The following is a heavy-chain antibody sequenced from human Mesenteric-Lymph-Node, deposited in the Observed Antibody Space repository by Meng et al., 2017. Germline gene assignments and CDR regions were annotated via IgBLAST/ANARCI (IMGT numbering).Heavy chain of an antibody. CDR1: GGSISSSSCY. CDR2: IYYSGST. CDR3: ARVGVGFSFMFDP. Sequence: SETLSLTCTVSGGSISSSSCYWGRNRQPPGKGREWIGSIYYSGSTYYNPSLKSRVTISVDTSKNQFSLKLSSVTAADTAVYYCARVGVGFSFMFDPWGQGTLVTVSS. V-gene: IGHV4-39*07. D-gene: IGHD3-10*01. J-gene: IGHJ5*02.